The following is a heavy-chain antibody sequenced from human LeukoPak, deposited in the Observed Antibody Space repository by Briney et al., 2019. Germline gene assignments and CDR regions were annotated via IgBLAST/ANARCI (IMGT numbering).Heavy chain of an antibody. J-gene: IGHJ4*02. V-gene: IGHV4-39*07. CDR2: IYYSGST. Sequence: PSETLSLTCTVSGGSVSSGSYYWGWIRQPPGKGLEWIGNIYYSGSTYYNPSLKSRVTISVETSKNQFSLKLSSVTAADTAVYFCARNYYDTKIPWDWGQGTLVTVSS. D-gene: IGHD3-22*01. CDR1: GGSVSSGSYY. CDR3: ARNYYDTKIPWD.